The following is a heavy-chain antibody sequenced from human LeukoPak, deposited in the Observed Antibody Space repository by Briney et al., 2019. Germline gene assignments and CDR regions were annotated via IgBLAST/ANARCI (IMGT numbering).Heavy chain of an antibody. J-gene: IGHJ4*02. D-gene: IGHD3-10*01. V-gene: IGHV3-49*04. Sequence: GGSLRLSCTASGFTFGDYAMSWVRQAPGKGLEWVGFIRSKTYGGTVEYAASVKGRFTISRDDSKSIAYLQMDSLKTEDTAVYHCTRVCYYGSGNHYCTDGYWGQGTLVTVSS. CDR3: TRVCYYGSGNHYCTDGY. CDR1: GFTFGDYA. CDR2: IRSKTYGGTV.